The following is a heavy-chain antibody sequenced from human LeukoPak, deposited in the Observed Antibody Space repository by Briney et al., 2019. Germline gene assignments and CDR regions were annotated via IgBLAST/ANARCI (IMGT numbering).Heavy chain of an antibody. CDR1: GFTFSSYS. J-gene: IGHJ4*02. V-gene: IGHV3-21*01. Sequence: GGSLRLSCAASGFTFSSYSMNWVRQAPGKGLEWVSSIGSSSSYIYYADSVKGRFTISRDNAKNSLYLQMNSLRAEDTAVYYCARDRRDYSNYGEGFDYWGQGTLVTVSS. CDR2: IGSSSSYI. D-gene: IGHD4-11*01. CDR3: ARDRRDYSNYGEGFDY.